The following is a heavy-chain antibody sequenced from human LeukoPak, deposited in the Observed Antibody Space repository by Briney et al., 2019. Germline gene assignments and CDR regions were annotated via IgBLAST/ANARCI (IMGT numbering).Heavy chain of an antibody. Sequence: XAMXWXRQXPXXXXEWVAXISYDGSNKYYADSVKGRFTISRDNSKNTLYLQMNSLRAEDTAVYYCARDRSEYSSSPGHYWGQGTLVTVSS. CDR3: ARDRSEYSSSPGHY. CDR1: XA. J-gene: IGHJ4*02. V-gene: IGHV3-30*04. CDR2: ISYDGSNK. D-gene: IGHD6-6*01.